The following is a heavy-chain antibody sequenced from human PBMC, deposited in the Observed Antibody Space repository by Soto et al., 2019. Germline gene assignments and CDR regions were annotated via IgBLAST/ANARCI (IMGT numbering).Heavy chain of an antibody. CDR3: AKDHYIVATTSYYYYGMDV. V-gene: IGHV3-23*01. D-gene: IGHD5-12*01. CDR2: ISGSGGTT. Sequence: GGSLRLSYVASGVTFSSYALNWVRQAPGRGLEWVSAISGSGGTTYYADSVKGRFTISRDNSKNTLYLQMNSLRAEDTAVYYCAKDHYIVATTSYYYYGMDVWGQGTTVTVSS. J-gene: IGHJ6*02. CDR1: GVTFSSYA.